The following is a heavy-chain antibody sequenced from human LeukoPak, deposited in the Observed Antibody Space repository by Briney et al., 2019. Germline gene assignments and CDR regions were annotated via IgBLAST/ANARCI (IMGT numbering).Heavy chain of an antibody. CDR2: IYTSGST. Sequence: SETLSLTCTVSGGSISSYYWSWIRQPAGKGLEWIGRIYTSGSTNYNPSLKSRVTMSVDTSKNQFSLKLSSVTAADTAVYYCAREVVGATLNLLYAFDIWGQGTMVTVSS. V-gene: IGHV4-4*07. CDR1: GGSISSYY. J-gene: IGHJ3*02. CDR3: AREVVGATLNLLYAFDI. D-gene: IGHD1-26*01.